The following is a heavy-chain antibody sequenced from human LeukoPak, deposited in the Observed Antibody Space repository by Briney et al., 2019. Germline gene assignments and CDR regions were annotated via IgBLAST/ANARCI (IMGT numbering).Heavy chain of an antibody. V-gene: IGHV3-30-3*01. CDR2: ISYDGSNK. Sequence: PGGSLRLSCAASGFTFSAYAMYWVRQAPGKGLEWVAIISYDGSNKYYAESVKGRFTISRDNSKNTLYLQMNSLRAEDTAVYYCATHYYDSSGYYSPDYWGQGTLVTVSS. D-gene: IGHD3-22*01. J-gene: IGHJ4*02. CDR3: ATHYYDSSGYYSPDY. CDR1: GFTFSAYA.